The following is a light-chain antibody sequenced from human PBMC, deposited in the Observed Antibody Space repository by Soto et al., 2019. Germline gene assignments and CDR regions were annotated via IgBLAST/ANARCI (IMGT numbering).Light chain of an antibody. CDR3: QQYDSYST. CDR2: DAS. Sequence: DIQMTQSPSTPSASIGDTVTITCRASQSISSLLAWYQQKPGKTPKLLIYDASDLESGVPSRFSGSGSGTEFTLTISSLQPDDIATYYCQQYDSYSTFGGGTKVDIK. CDR1: QSISSL. J-gene: IGKJ4*01. V-gene: IGKV1-5*01.